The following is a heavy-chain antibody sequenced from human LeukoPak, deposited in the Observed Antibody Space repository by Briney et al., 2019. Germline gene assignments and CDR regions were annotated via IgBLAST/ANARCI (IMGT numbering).Heavy chain of an antibody. CDR1: GGSISSYY. CDR3: ARQGDSGRSYDY. Sequence: SETLSLTCTVSGGSISSYYWSWIRQPPGQGLEWIGHIYYSGSTNYNPSLKSRVTISLDTSKNQFSLNLRSVTAADTAVYFCARQGDSGRSYDYWGQGTLVTVSS. CDR2: IYYSGST. V-gene: IGHV4-59*08. D-gene: IGHD3-22*01. J-gene: IGHJ4*02.